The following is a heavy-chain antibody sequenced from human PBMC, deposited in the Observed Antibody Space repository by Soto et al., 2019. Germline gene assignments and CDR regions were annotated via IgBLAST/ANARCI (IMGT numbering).Heavy chain of an antibody. CDR1: DDSINSDKDY. J-gene: IGHJ4*02. Sequence: QLQRQESGPGLVKPSETLSLTCSVSDDSINSDKDYWGWIRQPPGKCMEWIGSIYYRGNAYYNPSLQTRVTISLAKSKSQFSLKLNSVTAADSAVYFCARLEGLATISYYFDFWGPGALVTVSS. CDR3: ARLEGLATISYYFDF. CDR2: IYYRGNA. V-gene: IGHV4-39*01. D-gene: IGHD5-12*01.